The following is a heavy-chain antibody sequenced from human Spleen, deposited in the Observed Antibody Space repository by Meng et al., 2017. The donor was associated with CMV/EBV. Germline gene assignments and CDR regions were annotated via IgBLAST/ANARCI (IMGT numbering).Heavy chain of an antibody. CDR2: IELHSGRT. J-gene: IGHJ4*02. Sequence: SGYTSAAYSIRWVRQAPGQGLAWMGWIELHSGRTNYGHSFQGRVTMTTDILTTKVYMELSSLRSDDTAVYFCARDTMGEYDHWGQGTLVTVSS. V-gene: IGHV1-18*01. CDR1: GYTSAAYS. CDR3: ARDTMGEYDH. D-gene: IGHD3-16*01.